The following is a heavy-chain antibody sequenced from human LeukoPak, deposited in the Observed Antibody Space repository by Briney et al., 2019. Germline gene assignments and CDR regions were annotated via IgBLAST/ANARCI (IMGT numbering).Heavy chain of an antibody. CDR3: ARHSLNGDDAFDI. J-gene: IGHJ3*02. CDR1: GGSISSSNW. Sequence: SETLSLTCAVSGGSISSSNWWSWVRQPPGKGLEWIGEIYHSGSTNYNPSLKSRVTISVDKSKNQFSLKLSSVTAADTAVYYCARHSLNGDDAFDIWGQGTMVTVFS. V-gene: IGHV4-4*02. CDR2: IYHSGST. D-gene: IGHD7-27*01.